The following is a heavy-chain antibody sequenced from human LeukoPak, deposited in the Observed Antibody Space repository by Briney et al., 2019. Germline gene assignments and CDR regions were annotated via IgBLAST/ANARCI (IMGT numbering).Heavy chain of an antibody. J-gene: IGHJ6*03. Sequence: PGRSLRLSCAASGFTFSTFAMHWVRQAPGKGLEWVAVISYDGSKTYYADSVKGRFTISRDNSKNTLFLHMNSLRAEDTAVYYCARDFQSLGYHYYYYMDVWGKETTVTVS. D-gene: IGHD3-16*02. CDR1: GFTFSTFA. V-gene: IGHV3-30*04. CDR2: ISYDGSKT. CDR3: ARDFQSLGYHYYYYMDV.